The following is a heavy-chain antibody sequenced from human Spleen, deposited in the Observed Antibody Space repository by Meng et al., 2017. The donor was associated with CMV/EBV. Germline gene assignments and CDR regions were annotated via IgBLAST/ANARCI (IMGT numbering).Heavy chain of an antibody. V-gene: IGHV3-53*01. J-gene: IGHJ6*01. CDR1: GFSFSDYY. CDR2: IYSGGST. CDR3: ARDGKGYYYGMDV. D-gene: IGHD1-26*01. Sequence: GESLKISCAASGFSFSDYYMTWIRQAPGKGLEWVSVIYSGGSTYYADSVKGRFTISRDNSKNTLYLQMNSLRAEDTAVYYCARDGKGYYYGMDVWGQGTTVTVSS.